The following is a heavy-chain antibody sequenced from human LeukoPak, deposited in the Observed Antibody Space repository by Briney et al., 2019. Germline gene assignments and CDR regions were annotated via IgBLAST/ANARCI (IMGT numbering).Heavy chain of an antibody. CDR3: ARDDRSSHDFSPGH. Sequence: GASVKVSCKASGYTFTGYYMHWVRQAPGQGLECIGRINPNSGGTNYAQKFQGRVTMTRDTSISTAYMELSRLRSDDTAVYYCARDDRSSHDFSPGHWGQGTLVTVSS. CDR1: GYTFTGYY. V-gene: IGHV1-2*06. CDR2: INPNSGGT. D-gene: IGHD3-3*01. J-gene: IGHJ4*02.